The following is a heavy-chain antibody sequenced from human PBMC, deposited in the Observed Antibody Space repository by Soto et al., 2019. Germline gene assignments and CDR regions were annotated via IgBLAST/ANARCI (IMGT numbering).Heavy chain of an antibody. D-gene: IGHD3-16*02. CDR1: GGSFSGYY. CDR2: INHSGST. Sequence: QVQLQQWGAGLLKPSETLSLTCAVYGGSFSGYYWSWIRQPPGKGLEWIGEINHSGSTNYNPSLKSRVTISVDTSKNQFSLKLSSVTAADTAVYHCARGLSYDYVWGSYRHYFDYWGQGTLVTVSS. V-gene: IGHV4-34*01. J-gene: IGHJ4*02. CDR3: ARGLSYDYVWGSYRHYFDY.